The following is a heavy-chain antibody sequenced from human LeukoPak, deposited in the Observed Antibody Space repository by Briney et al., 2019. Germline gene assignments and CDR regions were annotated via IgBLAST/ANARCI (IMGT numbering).Heavy chain of an antibody. D-gene: IGHD3-16*02. J-gene: IGHJ4*02. CDR3: AYDYVWGSYPEYYFDY. Sequence: RGSPRLSCAASGFTFSSYAMSWVRQAPGKGLEWVSAISGSGGSTYYADSVKGRFTISRDNSKNTLYLQMNSLRAEDTAVYYCAYDYVWGSYPEYYFDYWGQGTLVAVSS. CDR1: GFTFSSYA. V-gene: IGHV3-23*01. CDR2: ISGSGGST.